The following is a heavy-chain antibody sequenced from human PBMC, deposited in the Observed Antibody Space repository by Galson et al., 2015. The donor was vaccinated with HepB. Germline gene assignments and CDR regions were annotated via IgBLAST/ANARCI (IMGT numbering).Heavy chain of an antibody. J-gene: IGHJ6*02. CDR1: GFNFSNYA. CDR2: ISFHGTNK. D-gene: IGHD2-2*01. Sequence: SLRLSCAASGFNFSNYAMHWVRKAPGQGLEWVSVISFHGTNKFNADSVKGRFTISRDNSNNTLYLQMNSLRSEDTAVYYCARPSRDRLSSTTAYGMDVWGQGTTVTVSS. CDR3: ARPSRDRLSSTTAYGMDV. V-gene: IGHV3-30-3*01.